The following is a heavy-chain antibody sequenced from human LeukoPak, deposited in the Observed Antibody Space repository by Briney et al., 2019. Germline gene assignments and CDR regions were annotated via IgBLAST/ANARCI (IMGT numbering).Heavy chain of an antibody. Sequence: GGSLRLSCAASGFTFTSHWMHWVRQDSGRGQVWVSRISNDGSATSYADSVKGRFTISRDNAKNTLYLQMNSLGVEDTALYYCARDLHSIDYWGQGTLVTVSS. V-gene: IGHV3-74*01. CDR2: ISNDGSAT. CDR3: ARDLHSIDY. D-gene: IGHD2/OR15-2a*01. CDR1: GFTFTSHW. J-gene: IGHJ4*02.